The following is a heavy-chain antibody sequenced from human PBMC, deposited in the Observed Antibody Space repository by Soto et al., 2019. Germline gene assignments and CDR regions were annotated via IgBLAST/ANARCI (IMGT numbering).Heavy chain of an antibody. CDR1: GGSFSGYY. CDR3: ARLVGAYYDFWSGYYGYGMDV. V-gene: IGHV4-34*01. CDR2: INHSGST. J-gene: IGHJ6*02. D-gene: IGHD3-3*01. Sequence: SETLSLTCAVYGGSFSGYYWSWIRQPPGKGLEWIGEINHSGSTNYNPSLKSRVTISVDTSKNQFSLKLSSVTAADTAVYYCARLVGAYYDFWSGYYGYGMDVWGQGTTVIVSS.